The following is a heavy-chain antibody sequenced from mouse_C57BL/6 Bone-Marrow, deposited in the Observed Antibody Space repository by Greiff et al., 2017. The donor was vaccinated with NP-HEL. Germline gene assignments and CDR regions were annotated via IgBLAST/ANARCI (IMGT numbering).Heavy chain of an antibody. V-gene: IGHV5-16*01. Sequence: EVQLVESEGGLVQPGSSMELSCTASGFTFSDYYMAWVRQVPEKGLEWVANINYDGSSTYYLDSLKSRFIISRDNAKNILYLQMSSLKSEDTATYYCARDGGITFDYWGQGTTLTVSS. CDR1: GFTFSDYY. CDR2: INYDGSST. D-gene: IGHD1-1*01. J-gene: IGHJ2*01. CDR3: ARDGGITFDY.